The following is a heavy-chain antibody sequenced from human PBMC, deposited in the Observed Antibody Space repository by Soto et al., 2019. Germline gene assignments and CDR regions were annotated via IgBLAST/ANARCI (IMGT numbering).Heavy chain of an antibody. CDR3: AKDIGRWDYYYYGMDV. J-gene: IGHJ6*02. CDR1: GFTFDDYA. D-gene: IGHD1-26*01. V-gene: IGHV3-9*01. Sequence: EVQLVESGGGLVQPGRSLRLSCAASGFTFDDYAMHWVRQAPGKGLEWVSGISWNSGSIGYADSVKGRFTISRDNAKNSLYLQMNSLRAEDTALYYCAKDIGRWDYYYYGMDVWGQGTTVTLSS. CDR2: ISWNSGSI.